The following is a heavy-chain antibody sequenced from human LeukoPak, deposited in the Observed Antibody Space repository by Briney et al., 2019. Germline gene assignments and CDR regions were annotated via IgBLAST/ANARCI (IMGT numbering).Heavy chain of an antibody. CDR1: GFTFSSYG. Sequence: GGSLRLSCAASGFTFSSYGMHWVRQAPGKGLEWVAVISYDGSNKYYADSVKGRFTISRDNSKNTLYLQMNSLRAEDTAVYYCATMEYPVDYWGQGTLVTVSS. V-gene: IGHV3-30*03. CDR3: ATMEYPVDY. CDR2: ISYDGSNK. J-gene: IGHJ4*02. D-gene: IGHD2/OR15-2a*01.